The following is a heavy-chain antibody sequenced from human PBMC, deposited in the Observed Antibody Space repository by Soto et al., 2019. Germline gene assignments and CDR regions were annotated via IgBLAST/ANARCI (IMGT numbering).Heavy chain of an antibody. CDR3: VRGSFGYYGP. J-gene: IGHJ5*02. D-gene: IGHD3-3*01. Sequence: PGGSLRLSCTTSGFSFGDYAMTWVRQAPGKGLEWVGFIRNPGYGGTTEYATSVKGRFIISRDDSMSSAYLQLNSLKVDDSAVYYCVRGSFGYYGPWGQGTLGTVS. CDR1: GFSFGDYA. CDR2: IRNPGYGGTT. V-gene: IGHV3-49*04.